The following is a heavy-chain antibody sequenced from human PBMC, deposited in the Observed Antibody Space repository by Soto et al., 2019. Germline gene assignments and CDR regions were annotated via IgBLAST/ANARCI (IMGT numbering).Heavy chain of an antibody. CDR1: GDTLSELS. V-gene: IGHV1-24*01. CDR2: SDPEDQET. Sequence: QVQLIQSGAEVKKPGASVKVSCKVSGDTLSELSIHWVRQASGKGLEWMGSSDPEDQETVYAQKFQGRVTLTEDTSTDTAYMEVTSLRSEDTATYYCAAERLGFCDTDNCFRHYLDSWGQGTPVIISS. D-gene: IGHD2-15*01. CDR3: AAERLGFCDTDNCFRHYLDS. J-gene: IGHJ4*02.